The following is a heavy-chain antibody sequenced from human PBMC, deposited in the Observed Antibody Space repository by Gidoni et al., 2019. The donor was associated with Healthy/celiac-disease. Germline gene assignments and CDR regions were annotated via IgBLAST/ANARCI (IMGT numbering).Heavy chain of an antibody. Sequence: EVQLVESGGGLVKPGGSLRLSCAASGSTFSSYSMNWVRQAPGKGLDGVSSISSSSSYIYYADSVKGRFTISRDNAKNSLYLQMNSLRAEDTAVYYCARELRDEGDGYNCFDYWGQGTLVTVSS. CDR2: ISSSSSYI. J-gene: IGHJ4*02. CDR3: ARELRDEGDGYNCFDY. V-gene: IGHV3-21*01. CDR1: GSTFSSYS. D-gene: IGHD5-12*01.